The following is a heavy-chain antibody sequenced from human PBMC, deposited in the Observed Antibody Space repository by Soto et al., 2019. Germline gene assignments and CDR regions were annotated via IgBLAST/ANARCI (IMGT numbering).Heavy chain of an antibody. J-gene: IGHJ4*02. V-gene: IGHV3-30-3*01. CDR1: EFTFSTYP. CDR2: ISHDEGNK. CDR3: ARGASDFWGGYPEIHFFDS. D-gene: IGHD3-3*01. Sequence: QVLLVESGGGVVQPGGSLRLSCAASEFTFSTYPMHWVRQAPGKGLELVAVISHDEGNKYYGDSMKGRFTISRDNSKNTLYLQMNSLRRDDTAVYYCARGASDFWGGYPEIHFFDSWGQGTLVTVSS.